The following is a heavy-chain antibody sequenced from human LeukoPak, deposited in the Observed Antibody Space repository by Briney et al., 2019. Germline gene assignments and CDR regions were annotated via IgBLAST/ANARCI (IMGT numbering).Heavy chain of an antibody. Sequence: GGSLRLSCAASGFTFSDYYMSWIRQAPGKGPEWVSYISSSGTIYNADSVKGRFTISRDNAKNSLYLQMNSLRAEDTAVYYCARDSIAARYYFDYWGQGTLVTVSS. J-gene: IGHJ4*02. D-gene: IGHD6-6*01. CDR3: ARDSIAARYYFDY. V-gene: IGHV3-11*04. CDR2: ISSSGTI. CDR1: GFTFSDYY.